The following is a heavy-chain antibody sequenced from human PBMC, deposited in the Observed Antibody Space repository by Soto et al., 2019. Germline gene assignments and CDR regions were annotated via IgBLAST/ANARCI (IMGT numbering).Heavy chain of an antibody. CDR2: IYYSGST. CDR3: ARHVWGGALDY. V-gene: IGHV4-39*01. Sequence: QLQLQESGPGLVKPSETLSLTCTVSGGSISSNNYYWAWIRQPPGKGLEWIVSIYYSGSTYNNPSLKSRVTISVDTSKNQFSLKLSSVTAADTAVYYCARHVWGGALDYWGQGTLVTVSS. CDR1: GGSISSNNYY. D-gene: IGHD2-8*01. J-gene: IGHJ4*02.